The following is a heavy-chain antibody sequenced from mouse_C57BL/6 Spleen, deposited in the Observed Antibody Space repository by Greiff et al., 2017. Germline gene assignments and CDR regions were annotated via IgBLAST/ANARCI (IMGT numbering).Heavy chain of an antibody. V-gene: IGHV5-17*01. CDR1: GFTFSDYG. D-gene: IGHD2-1*01. CDR2: ISSGSSTI. CDR3: ARVGYGNYVGYFDY. Sequence: EVQLVESGGGLVKPGGSLKLSCAASGFTFSDYGMHWVRQAPEKGLEWVAYISSGSSTIYYADTVKGRFTISRDNAKNTLFLQMTSLRSEDTAMYYCARVGYGNYVGYFDYWGQGTTLTVSS. J-gene: IGHJ2*01.